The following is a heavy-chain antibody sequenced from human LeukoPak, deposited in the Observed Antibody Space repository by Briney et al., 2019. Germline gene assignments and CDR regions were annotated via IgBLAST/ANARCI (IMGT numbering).Heavy chain of an antibody. Sequence: GGSLRLSCAASGFTCSSYWMHWVRQAPGKGLVWVSRINTDGSSTAYADSVKGRFTISRDNAKNTLFLQMNSLRAEDTAVYYCARDGRNSAFDYWGQGTLVTVSS. D-gene: IGHD4-23*01. V-gene: IGHV3-74*01. CDR2: INTDGSST. J-gene: IGHJ4*02. CDR3: ARDGRNSAFDY. CDR1: GFTCSSYW.